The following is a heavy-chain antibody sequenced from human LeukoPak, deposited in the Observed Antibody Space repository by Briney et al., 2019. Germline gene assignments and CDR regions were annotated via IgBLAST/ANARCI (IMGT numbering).Heavy chain of an antibody. D-gene: IGHD3-16*01. CDR1: GGSISSYY. CDR3: ARQMGYFDY. Sequence: SETLSLTCTVSGGSISSYYWSWIRQPPGKGLEWIGHIYYSGSTNYNPSLRSRVTISLDTSKNQFSLKLSSVTAAVTAIYYCARQMGYFDYWGQGTLVTVSS. J-gene: IGHJ4*02. CDR2: IYYSGST. V-gene: IGHV4-59*08.